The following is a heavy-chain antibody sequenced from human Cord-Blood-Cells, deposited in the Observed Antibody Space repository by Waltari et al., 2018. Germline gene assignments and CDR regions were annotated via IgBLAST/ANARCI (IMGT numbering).Heavy chain of an antibody. V-gene: IGHV4-34*01. Sequence: QVQLQQWGAGLLKPSETLSLTCAVYGGSFSGYYWSWIRQPPGKGLEWIGEINHSGSTTYNPSLKSRVTISVDTSKNQFSLKLSSVTAADTTVYYCARVYGSGSYYMPSAFDIWGQGTMVTVSS. D-gene: IGHD3-10*01. CDR1: GGSFSGYY. CDR2: INHSGST. J-gene: IGHJ3*02. CDR3: ARVYGSGSYYMPSAFDI.